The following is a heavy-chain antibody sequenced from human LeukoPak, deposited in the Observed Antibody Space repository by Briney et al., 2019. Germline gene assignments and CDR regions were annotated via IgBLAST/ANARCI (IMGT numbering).Heavy chain of an antibody. J-gene: IGHJ3*02. CDR2: IYYSGST. D-gene: IGHD3-10*01. CDR3: ARAVMVRGVIRDDAFEI. V-gene: IGHV4-31*03. CDR1: GGSISSGGYC. Sequence: SETLSLTCTVSGGSISSGGYCWSWIRQHPGEGLEWIGYIYYSGSTYYNPSLKSRVTISVDTSKNQFSLKLSSVTAADTAVYYCARAVMVRGVIRDDAFEIWGQGTMVTVSS.